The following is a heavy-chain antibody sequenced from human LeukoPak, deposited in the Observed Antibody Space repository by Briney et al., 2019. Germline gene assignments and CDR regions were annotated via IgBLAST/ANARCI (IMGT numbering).Heavy chain of an antibody. J-gene: IGHJ3*02. V-gene: IGHV1-2*04. CDR2: INPNSGGT. CDR3: ARGGYGDYLNAFDI. D-gene: IGHD4-17*01. Sequence: GASVKVSCKASGYTFTGYYMHWVRQAPGQGLEWMGWINPNSGGTNYAQKFQGWVTMTRDTSISTAYMELSRLRSDDTAVYYCARGGYGDYLNAFDIWGQGTMVTVSS. CDR1: GYTFTGYY.